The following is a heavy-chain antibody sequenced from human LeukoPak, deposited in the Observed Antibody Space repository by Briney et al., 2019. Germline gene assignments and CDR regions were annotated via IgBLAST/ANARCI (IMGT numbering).Heavy chain of an antibody. J-gene: IGHJ3*02. CDR3: AKVSRPGGWDDAFDI. Sequence: GGSLRLSCAASGFTFHDYAMHWVRQAPGKGLEWVSGISWNSGSIGYADSVKGRFTISRDNAKNSLYLQMNSLRAEDTALYYCAKVSRPGGWDDAFDIWGQGTMVTVSS. CDR1: GFTFHDYA. V-gene: IGHV3-9*01. CDR2: ISWNSGSI. D-gene: IGHD6-19*01.